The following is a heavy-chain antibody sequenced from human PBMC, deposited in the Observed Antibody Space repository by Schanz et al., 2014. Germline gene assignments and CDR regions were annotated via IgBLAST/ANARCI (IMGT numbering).Heavy chain of an antibody. D-gene: IGHD2-15*01. CDR3: ATENWWTVEK. V-gene: IGHV3-23*01. Sequence: EVQLLESGGGLVQPGGSLRLSCAASRFTFSSYAMSWVRQAPGKGLEWVSAISDSGDLTYYADSVKGRFTISRDNAKYTLYLQMNSLRAEDTAVYYCATENWWTVEKWGQGTLVTVSS. CDR1: RFTFSSYA. CDR2: ISDSGDLT. J-gene: IGHJ4*02.